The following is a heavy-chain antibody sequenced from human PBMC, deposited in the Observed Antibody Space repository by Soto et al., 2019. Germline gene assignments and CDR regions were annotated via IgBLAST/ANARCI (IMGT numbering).Heavy chain of an antibody. D-gene: IGHD6-19*01. CDR3: AGLYSSGWPVFDY. J-gene: IGHJ4*02. CDR1: GGSISSSSYY. V-gene: IGHV4-39*01. Sequence: SETLSLTCTVSGGSISSSSYYWGWIRQPPGKGLEWIGSIYYSGSTYYNPSLKSRATISVDTSKNQFSLKLSSVTAADTAVYYCAGLYSSGWPVFDYWGQGTLVTVSS. CDR2: IYYSGST.